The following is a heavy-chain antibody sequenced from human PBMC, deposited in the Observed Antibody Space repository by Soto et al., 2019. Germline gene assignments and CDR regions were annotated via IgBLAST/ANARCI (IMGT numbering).Heavy chain of an antibody. J-gene: IGHJ4*02. CDR3: ARDSSRAFSSGYYSPRVY. D-gene: IGHD3-22*01. V-gene: IGHV3-21*01. CDR1: GFTFSSYS. Sequence: GGSLRLSCAASGFTFSSYSMNWVRQAPGKGLEWVSSISSSSSYIYYADSVKGRFTISRDNAKNSLYLQMNSLRAEDTAVYYCARDSSRAFSSGYYSPRVYWGQGTLVTVSS. CDR2: ISSSSSYI.